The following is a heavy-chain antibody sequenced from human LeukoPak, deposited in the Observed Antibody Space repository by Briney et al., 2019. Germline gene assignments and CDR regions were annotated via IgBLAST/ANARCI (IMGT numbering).Heavy chain of an antibody. CDR3: ARGLIWHFLLDSRRDSFDI. D-gene: IGHD2/OR15-2a*01. CDR1: GGSFSDYQ. CDR2: VSHSGST. V-gene: IGHV4-34*01. Sequence: SATLSLTCAVSGGSFSDYQWTWIRQSPGKGLEGIGDVSHSGSTTYNPSLRGRITISSDTSKNQFSLKLRSVTAADTAVYYCARGLIWHFLLDSRRDSFDIWGQGTIITVSS. J-gene: IGHJ3*02.